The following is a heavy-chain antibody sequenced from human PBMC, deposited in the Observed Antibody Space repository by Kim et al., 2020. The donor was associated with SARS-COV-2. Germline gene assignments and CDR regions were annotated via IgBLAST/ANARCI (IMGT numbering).Heavy chain of an antibody. CDR3: ARDYSGSYPDYFDY. Sequence: ASVKVSCKASGYTFTSYGISWVRQAPGQGLEWMGWISAYNGNTNYAQKLQGRVTMTTDTSTSTAYMELRSLRSDDTAVYYCARDYSGSYPDYFDYWGQGTLVTVSS. V-gene: IGHV1-18*01. CDR2: ISAYNGNT. D-gene: IGHD1-26*01. CDR1: GYTFTSYG. J-gene: IGHJ4*02.